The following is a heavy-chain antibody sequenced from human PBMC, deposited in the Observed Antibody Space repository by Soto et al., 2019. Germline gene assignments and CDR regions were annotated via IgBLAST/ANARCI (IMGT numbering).Heavy chain of an antibody. CDR1: GGTFSSYA. V-gene: IGHV1-69*06. Sequence: QVQLVQSGAEVKKPGSSVKVSCKASGGTFSSYAISWVRQAPGQGLEWMGGIIPIFGTANYAQKFQGRVTITADKSTSTAYMELSSLRSEDTAVYYCARDKSGSYYPPLWYFDLWGRGTLVTVSS. CDR2: IIPIFGTA. D-gene: IGHD1-26*01. J-gene: IGHJ2*01. CDR3: ARDKSGSYYPPLWYFDL.